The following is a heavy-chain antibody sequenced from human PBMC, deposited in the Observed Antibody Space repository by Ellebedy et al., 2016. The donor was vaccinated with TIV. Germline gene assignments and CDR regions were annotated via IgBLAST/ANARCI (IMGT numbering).Heavy chain of an antibody. V-gene: IGHV1-46*01. Sequence: ASVKVSCKASGGTFSSYAISWVRQAPGQGLEWMGLINPSGGSTSSAPKFQGRITMTRDRSTSTVYMELSSLRSEDTAVYYCARSYGDPDFWGQGTRVTVSS. J-gene: IGHJ4*02. CDR1: GGTFSSYA. CDR3: ARSYGDPDF. D-gene: IGHD2-21*02. CDR2: INPSGGST.